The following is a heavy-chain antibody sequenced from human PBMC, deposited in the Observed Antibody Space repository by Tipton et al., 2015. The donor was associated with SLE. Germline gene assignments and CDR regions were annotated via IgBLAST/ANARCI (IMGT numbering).Heavy chain of an antibody. CDR2: MYNNGNT. V-gene: IGHV4-59*01. CDR3: ARGQVGPPRFDT. J-gene: IGHJ5*02. CDR1: RASIRSYY. Sequence: TLSLTCTVSRASIRSYYWGWIRQPPGKGMEWIGYMYNNGNTNYNPSLKSRVTISGDRQQFSLELSCVTASDTAVYFCARGQVGPPRFDTGGQGLQVTVSS. D-gene: IGHD1-26*01.